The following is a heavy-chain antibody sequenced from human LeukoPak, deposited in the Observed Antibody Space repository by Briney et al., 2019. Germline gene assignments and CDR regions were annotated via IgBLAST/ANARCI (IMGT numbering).Heavy chain of an antibody. CDR2: IKQDGSEK. CDR1: GFTFSSYS. V-gene: IGHV3-7*01. CDR3: ARDDSIAARLIGVDY. Sequence: GGSLRLSCAASGFTFSSYSMSWVRQAPGKGLEWVANIKQDGSEKYYVDSVKGRFTISRDNAKNSLYLQMNSLRAEDTAVYYCARDDSIAARLIGVDYWGQGTLVTVSS. D-gene: IGHD6-6*01. J-gene: IGHJ4*02.